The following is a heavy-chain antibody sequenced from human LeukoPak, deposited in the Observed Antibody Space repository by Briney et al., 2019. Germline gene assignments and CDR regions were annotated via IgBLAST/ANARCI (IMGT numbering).Heavy chain of an antibody. CDR1: GFTFSSYA. CDR3: AKVLTSAPYYYYYMDV. CDR2: ISGSGGST. V-gene: IGHV3-23*01. Sequence: GGSLGLSCAASGFTFSSYAMSWVRQAPGKGLEWVSAISGSGGSTYYADSVKGRFTISRDNSKNTLYLQMNSLRAEDTAVYYCAKVLTSAPYYYYYMDVWGEGTTVTVSS. D-gene: IGHD2-2*01. J-gene: IGHJ6*03.